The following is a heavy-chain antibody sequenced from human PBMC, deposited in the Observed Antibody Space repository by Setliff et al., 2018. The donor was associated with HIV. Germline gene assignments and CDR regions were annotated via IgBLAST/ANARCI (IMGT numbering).Heavy chain of an antibody. D-gene: IGHD3-3*01. J-gene: IGHJ6*03. CDR1: RSTFNSHT. CDR2: IIPILGVA. CDR3: VRGVQSPPHYSYYYMDV. V-gene: IGHV1-69*02. Sequence: GASVKVSCKASRSTFNSHTINWVRQAPGQGLDWMGRIIPILGVANYAQRFQGKVTITADKSTSTAYMELTSLRFDDTAMYYCVRGVQSPPHYSYYYMDVWGEGTMVTVYS.